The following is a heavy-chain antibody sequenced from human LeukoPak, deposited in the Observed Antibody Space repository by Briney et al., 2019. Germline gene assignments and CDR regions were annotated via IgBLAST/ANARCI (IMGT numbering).Heavy chain of an antibody. D-gene: IGHD5-18*01. J-gene: IGHJ6*02. CDR3: AGGRGYSYGYYYYYGTDV. Sequence: SETLSLTCTVSGGSISSYYWSWIRQPPGKGLEWIGYIYYSGSTNYNPSLKSRVTISVDTSKNQFSLKLSSVTAADTAVYYCAGGRGYSYGYYYYYGTDVWGQGTTVTVSS. V-gene: IGHV4-59*01. CDR2: IYYSGST. CDR1: GGSISSYY.